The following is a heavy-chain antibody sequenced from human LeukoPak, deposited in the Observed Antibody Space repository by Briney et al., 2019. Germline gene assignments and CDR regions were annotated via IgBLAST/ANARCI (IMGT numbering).Heavy chain of an antibody. J-gene: IGHJ4*02. D-gene: IGHD3-10*01. CDR1: GFTFSSYA. CDR3: AKDLKITMVRGFDY. V-gene: IGHV3-23*01. CDR2: ISGSGGST. Sequence: GGSLRLPCAASGFTFSSYAMSWVRQAPGKGLEWVSAISGSGGSTYYADSVKGRFTISRDNSKNTLCLQMNSLRAEDTAVYYCAKDLKITMVRGFDYWGQGTLVTVSS.